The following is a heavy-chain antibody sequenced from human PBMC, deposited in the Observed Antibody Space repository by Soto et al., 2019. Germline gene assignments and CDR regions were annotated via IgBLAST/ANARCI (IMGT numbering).Heavy chain of an antibody. CDR1: GFTFSSYG. J-gene: IGHJ4*02. D-gene: IGHD3-22*01. CDR2: IWYDGSNK. CDR3: ARDSRYHPPLYDSSGYPDY. Sequence: QPGGSLRLSCAASGFTFSSYGMHWVRQAPGKGLEWVAVIWYDGSNKYYADSVKGRFTISRDNSKNTLYLQMNSLRAEDTAVYYCARDSRYHPPLYDSSGYPDYWGQGTLVTVSS. V-gene: IGHV3-33*01.